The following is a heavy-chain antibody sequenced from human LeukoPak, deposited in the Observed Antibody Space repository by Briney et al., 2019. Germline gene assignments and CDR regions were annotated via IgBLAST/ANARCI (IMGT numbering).Heavy chain of an antibody. CDR2: ISSDGGDI. Sequence: AGGSLRLSCAASGFTFSSYWMSWVRQAPGKGLEWVAVISSDGGDIYYGDSVKGRLTISRDISKNTLYLQMSSLRPEDTAVYYCERWRRGHYYGSGTELDYWGQGTLVTVSS. V-gene: IGHV3-30*03. D-gene: IGHD3-10*01. CDR1: GFTFSSYW. CDR3: ERWRRGHYYGSGTELDY. J-gene: IGHJ4*02.